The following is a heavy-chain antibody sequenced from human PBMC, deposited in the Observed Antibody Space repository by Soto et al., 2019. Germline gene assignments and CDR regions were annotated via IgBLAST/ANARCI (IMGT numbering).Heavy chain of an antibody. D-gene: IGHD5-12*01. V-gene: IGHV3-30*14. CDR3: ANEVDVAFSSLQYGMDV. CDR1: GFTFNNFA. J-gene: IGHJ6*02. CDR2: ISYDGTYK. Sequence: QVQLVESGGGVVQPGRSLRLSCAASGFTFNNFAMHWVRQAPGKGLEWVAFISYDGTYKYYADSVRGRFTVYRDNSKSTLFLQMNSQNFEDTAEYVCANEVDVAFSSLQYGMDVWGQGTTVTVSS.